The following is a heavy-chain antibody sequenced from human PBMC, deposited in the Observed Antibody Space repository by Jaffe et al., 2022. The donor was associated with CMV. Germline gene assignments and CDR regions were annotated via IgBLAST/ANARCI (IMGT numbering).Heavy chain of an antibody. Sequence: EVQLVESGGGLVQPGGSLRLSCAASGFTFSSYWMSWVRQAPGKGLEWVANIKQDGSEKYYVDSVKGRFTISRDNAKNSLYLQMNSLRAEDTAVYYCARDRYQYSSSWYNWFDPWGQGTLVTVSS. CDR3: ARDRYQYSSSWYNWFDP. CDR2: IKQDGSEK. D-gene: IGHD6-13*01. CDR1: GFTFSSYW. J-gene: IGHJ5*02. V-gene: IGHV3-7*01.